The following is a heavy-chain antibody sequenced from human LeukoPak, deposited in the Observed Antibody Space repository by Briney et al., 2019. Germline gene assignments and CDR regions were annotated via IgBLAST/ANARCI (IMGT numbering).Heavy chain of an antibody. CDR2: IYHSGST. J-gene: IGHJ4*02. CDR3: AREGSSGWNFHF. V-gene: IGHV4-30-2*01. D-gene: IGHD6-19*01. Sequence: PSETLSLTCTVSGGSISSGGYYWSWIRQPPGKGLEWIGYIYHSGSTYYNPSLKSRVTISVDRSKNQFSLKLSSVTAADTAVYYCAREGSSGWNFHFWGQGTLVTVSS. CDR1: GGSISSGGYY.